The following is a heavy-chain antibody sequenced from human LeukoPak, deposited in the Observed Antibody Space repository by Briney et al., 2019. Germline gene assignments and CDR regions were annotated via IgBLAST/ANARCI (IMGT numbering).Heavy chain of an antibody. CDR2: IQYDGSNK. V-gene: IGHV3-30*02. CDR3: AKVGGGCSSTSCPRWYYYMDV. CDR1: GFTFSSYG. Sequence: GGSLRLSCAASGFTFSSYGMHWVRQAPGKGLEWVAFIQYDGSNKYYADSVKGRFTISRDNSKNTLYLQMNSLRAEDTAVYYCAKVGGGCSSTSCPRWYYYMDVWGKGTTITVSS. D-gene: IGHD2-2*01. J-gene: IGHJ6*03.